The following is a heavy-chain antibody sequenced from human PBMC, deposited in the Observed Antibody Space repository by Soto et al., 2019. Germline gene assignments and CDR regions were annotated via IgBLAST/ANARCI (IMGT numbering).Heavy chain of an antibody. CDR1: GFTFSSYG. CDR3: AKDKGDIVVVVAAPSIPDY. Sequence: QPGGSLRLSCAASGFTFSSYGMHWVRQAPGKGLEWVAVISYDGSNKYYADSVKGRFTISRDNSKNTLYLQMNSLRAEDTAVYYCAKDKGDIVVVVAAPSIPDYWGQGTLVTVSS. CDR2: ISYDGSNK. J-gene: IGHJ4*02. V-gene: IGHV3-30*18. D-gene: IGHD2-15*01.